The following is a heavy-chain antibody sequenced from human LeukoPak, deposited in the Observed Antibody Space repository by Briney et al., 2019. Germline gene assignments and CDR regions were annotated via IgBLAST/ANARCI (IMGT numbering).Heavy chain of an antibody. CDR1: GYSISSGYY. J-gene: IGHJ3*02. D-gene: IGHD3-3*01. CDR2: IYPSGST. Sequence: SETLSLTCAVSGYSISSGYYWGWIRQPPGKGPEGVGRIYPSGSTYYNPSLKSRVTISVDTSKNQFSLKLSSVTAADTAVYYCARGFGVVIIEGFVAFDTWGQGTMVTVSS. CDR3: ARGFGVVIIEGFVAFDT. V-gene: IGHV4-38-2*01.